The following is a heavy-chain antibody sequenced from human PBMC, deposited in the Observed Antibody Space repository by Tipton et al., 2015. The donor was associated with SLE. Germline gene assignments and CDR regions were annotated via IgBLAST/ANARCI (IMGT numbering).Heavy chain of an antibody. CDR2: INHSGNT. CDR1: GASIGTSNYY. V-gene: IGHV4-39*07. Sequence: LRLSCTVSGASIGTSNYYWSWIRQPPGKGLEWIGGINHSGNTYYNPSLKSRVTISVDTSKNQFSLKVNSVTAADTAVYYCARPYRSGWNGVCHIWGQGTMVTVSS. D-gene: IGHD6-19*01. J-gene: IGHJ3*02. CDR3: ARPYRSGWNGVCHI.